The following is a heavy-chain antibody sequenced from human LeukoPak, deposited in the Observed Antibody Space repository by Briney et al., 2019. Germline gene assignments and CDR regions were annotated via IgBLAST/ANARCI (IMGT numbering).Heavy chain of an antibody. J-gene: IGHJ6*03. Sequence: PSETLSLTCTVSGGSISSYYWSWIRQPAGKGLEWIGRIYTSGSTNYNPSLKSRVTMSVDTSKNQFSLKLSSVTAADTAVYYCAAGGMDDFWSGYYPNYYYMDVWGKGTTVTVSS. CDR1: GGSISSYY. D-gene: IGHD3-3*01. CDR3: AAGGMDDFWSGYYPNYYYMDV. V-gene: IGHV4-4*07. CDR2: IYTSGST.